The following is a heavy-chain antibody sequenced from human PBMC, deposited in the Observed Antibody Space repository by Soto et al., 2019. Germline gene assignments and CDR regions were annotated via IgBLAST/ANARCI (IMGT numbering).Heavy chain of an antibody. Sequence: QLQLQESGPGLVKPSETLSLTCTVSGGSISSSSYYWGWIRQPPGKGLEWIGSIYYSGSTYYNPSLKSRVTISVDTSKNQFSLQLSSVTAADTAVYYCARPWYSSGWCFDPWGQGTLVTVSS. J-gene: IGHJ5*02. D-gene: IGHD6-19*01. CDR2: IYYSGST. V-gene: IGHV4-39*01. CDR3: ARPWYSSGWCFDP. CDR1: GGSISSSSYY.